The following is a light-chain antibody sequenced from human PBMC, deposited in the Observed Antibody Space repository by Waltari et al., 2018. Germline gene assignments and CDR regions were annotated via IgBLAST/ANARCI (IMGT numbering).Light chain of an antibody. Sequence: QTVVTQEPSLSVSPGGTVPLTCALTSGSASIHSYTTWYQQTPGQPPRTLVYKGSSRSSGVPDRFSGSILGNKAALTITGAQADDESNYYCSLYMGSGIWVFGGGTKLTVL. CDR1: SGSASIHSY. J-gene: IGLJ3*02. CDR2: KGS. V-gene: IGLV8-61*01. CDR3: SLYMGSGIWV.